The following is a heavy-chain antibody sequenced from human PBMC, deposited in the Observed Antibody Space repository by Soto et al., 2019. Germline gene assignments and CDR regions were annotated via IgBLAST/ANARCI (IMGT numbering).Heavy chain of an antibody. J-gene: IGHJ1*01. CDR2: ISTDASST. V-gene: IGHV3-74*01. CDR1: GFTFSSYW. CDR3: ARLPNKSPQN. Sequence: EVQLVDSGGGLVQPGGSLRLSCAAYGFTFSSYWMHWVRQAPGKGLVWVSSISTDASSTSYADPVKGRFTISRDNAKNTLYLQMNSVRAEDTAVYYCARLPNKSPQNWGQGTLVIVSP.